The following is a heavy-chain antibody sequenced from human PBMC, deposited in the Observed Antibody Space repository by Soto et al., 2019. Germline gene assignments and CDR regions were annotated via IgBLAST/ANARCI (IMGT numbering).Heavy chain of an antibody. J-gene: IGHJ4*02. CDR2: IYYSGST. D-gene: IGHD3-22*01. Sequence: SETLSLTCTVSGGSISSGGYYWSWIRQHPGKGLEWIGYIYYSGSTYYNPSLKSRVTISVDTSKNQFSLKLSSVTAADTAVYYCARVLPYYDSSGYSPETYYFAYWGQGTLVTVSS. CDR1: GGSISSGGYY. CDR3: ARVLPYYDSSGYSPETYYFAY. V-gene: IGHV4-31*03.